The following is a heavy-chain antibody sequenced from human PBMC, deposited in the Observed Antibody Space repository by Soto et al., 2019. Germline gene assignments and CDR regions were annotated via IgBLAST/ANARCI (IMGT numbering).Heavy chain of an antibody. V-gene: IGHV4-30-2*01. D-gene: IGHD4-17*01. J-gene: IGHJ4*02. CDR3: ARGMTTVTTLDY. Sequence: SETLSLTCTVSGGSISSGGYSWYWIRQPPGKGLEWIGYIYHSGSTYYNPSLKSRVTISVDRSKNQFSLKLSSVTAADTAVYYCARGMTTVTTLDYWGQGTLVTVSS. CDR1: GGSISSGGYS. CDR2: IYHSGST.